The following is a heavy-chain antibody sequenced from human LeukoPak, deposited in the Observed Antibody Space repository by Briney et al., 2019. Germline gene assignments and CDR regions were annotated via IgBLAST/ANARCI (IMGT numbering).Heavy chain of an antibody. CDR2: VSASGGST. V-gene: IGHV3-23*01. CDR1: SFTFNSDA. J-gene: IGHJ4*02. Sequence: PWGSLRLSCSASSFTFNSDAMTWVRQAPGKGLEWVSAVSASGGSTFYADSVRGRFTISRDNSKNTLYQQMNSLSAEDTAVYYCAKDRSYTSACYVTDYWGQGTLVTVSS. CDR3: AKDRSYTSACYVTDY. D-gene: IGHD6-19*01.